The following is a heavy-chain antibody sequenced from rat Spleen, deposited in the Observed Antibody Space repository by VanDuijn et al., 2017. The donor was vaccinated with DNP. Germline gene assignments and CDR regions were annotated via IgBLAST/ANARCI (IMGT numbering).Heavy chain of an antibody. Sequence: EVQLVESGGDLVQPGRSLKVSCVVSGFTFNNYWMTWIRQVPGKGLEWVASITTRGDSTSSPDSVKGRFTISRDNAKNTLYLQMNSLRSEDTATYYCARGGRSYFDYWGQGVMVTVSS. V-gene: IGHV5-31*01. CDR1: GFTFNNYW. J-gene: IGHJ2*01. CDR3: ARGGRSYFDY. CDR2: ITTRGDST. D-gene: IGHD1-11*01.